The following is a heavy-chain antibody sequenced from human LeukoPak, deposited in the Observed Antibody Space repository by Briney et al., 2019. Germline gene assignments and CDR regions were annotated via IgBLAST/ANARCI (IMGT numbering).Heavy chain of an antibody. CDR1: GFTFSTFD. CDR2: ISSGSSTI. J-gene: IGHJ6*02. Sequence: GGSLRLSCAASGFTFSTFDMNWVRQAPGKGLEWVSYISSGSSTIYYAVSVKGRFTISRDNAKNSLYLQMNSLRAEDTAVYYCARLRYYAMDVWGQGTTVIVSS. CDR3: ARLRYYAMDV. V-gene: IGHV3-48*01.